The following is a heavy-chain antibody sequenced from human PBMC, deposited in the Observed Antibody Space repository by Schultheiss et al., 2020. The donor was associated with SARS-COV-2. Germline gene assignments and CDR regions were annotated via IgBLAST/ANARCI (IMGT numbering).Heavy chain of an antibody. Sequence: GGSLRLSCAASGFTFSSYWMHWVRQAPGKGLVWVSRINSDGSSTSYADSVKGRFTISRDISKNTLYLQVNSLRVDDTAMYYCVRWSGSGDYHDNWFDPWGEGALVTVSS. CDR2: INSDGSST. V-gene: IGHV3-74*01. CDR3: VRWSGSGDYHDNWFDP. J-gene: IGHJ5*02. CDR1: GFTFSSYW. D-gene: IGHD3-22*01.